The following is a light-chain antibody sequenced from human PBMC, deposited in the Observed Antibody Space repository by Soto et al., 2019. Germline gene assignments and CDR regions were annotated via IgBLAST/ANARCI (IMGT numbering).Light chain of an antibody. V-gene: IGLV2-14*01. J-gene: IGLJ1*01. CDR1: SSDVGGYDY. Sequence: QSALTQPASVSGFPGQSVTISCTGTSSDVGGYDYVSWYQQHPGKAPRLMIYEVSDRPSGVSNRFSGSKSGNTASLTISGLQAEDEADYYCSSYTSSRTHVFGAGTKVTVL. CDR3: SSYTSSRTHV. CDR2: EVS.